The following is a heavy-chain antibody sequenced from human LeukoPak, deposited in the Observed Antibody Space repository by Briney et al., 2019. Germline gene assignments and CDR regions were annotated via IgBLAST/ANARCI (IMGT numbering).Heavy chain of an antibody. CDR3: AKARRLTTVTSNGY. D-gene: IGHD4-17*01. Sequence: GGSLRLSCAVSGFTVSSNYMSWVRQAPGKGLEWVSVIYSGGSTYYADSVKGRFTISRDNSKNTLYLQMNSLRAEDTAVYYCAKARRLTTVTSNGYWGQGTLVTVSS. J-gene: IGHJ4*02. CDR2: IYSGGST. V-gene: IGHV3-53*01. CDR1: GFTVSSNY.